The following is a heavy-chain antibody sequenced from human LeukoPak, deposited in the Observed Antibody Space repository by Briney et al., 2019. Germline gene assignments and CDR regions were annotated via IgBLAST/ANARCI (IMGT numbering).Heavy chain of an antibody. J-gene: IGHJ4*02. CDR3: ARIPHGDYAFDY. CDR2: IDWDDDK. V-gene: IGHV2-70*11. CDR1: GFSLSTRGMC. D-gene: IGHD4-17*01. Sequence: SGPALVKPTQTLTLTCTFSGFSLSTRGMCVSWSRQPPGKALEWLARIDWDDDKYYSTSLKTRLTISKDTSKNQVVLTMTNMDPVDTATYYCARIPHGDYAFDYWGQGTLVTVSS.